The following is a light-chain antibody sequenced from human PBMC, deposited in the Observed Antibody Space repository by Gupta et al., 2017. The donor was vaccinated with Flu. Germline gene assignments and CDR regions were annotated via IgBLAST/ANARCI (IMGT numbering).Light chain of an antibody. V-gene: IGLV2-23*01. CDR3: CSYAGSGTYYV. CDR1: SSDVGSYNL. J-gene: IGLJ1*01. CDR2: EGS. Sequence: SSDVGSYNLVSGYQQHPGKAPKLMIYEGSKRPSGVSNRFSGSKSGNTASLTISGLQAEDEADYYCCSYAGSGTYYVFGTGTKVTVL.